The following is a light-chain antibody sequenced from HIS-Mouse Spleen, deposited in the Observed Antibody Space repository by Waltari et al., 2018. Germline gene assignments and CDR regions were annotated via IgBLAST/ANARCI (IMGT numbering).Light chain of an antibody. CDR2: KAS. V-gene: IGKV1-5*03. Sequence: DIQMTQSPSTLSASVGDRVPLPCRASQSISSWLSWYQQKPGKAPKLLIYKASSLESGVPSRFSGSGSGTEFTLTISSLQPDDFATYYCQQYNSYSWTFGQGTKVEIK. CDR1: QSISSW. J-gene: IGKJ1*01. CDR3: QQYNSYSWT.